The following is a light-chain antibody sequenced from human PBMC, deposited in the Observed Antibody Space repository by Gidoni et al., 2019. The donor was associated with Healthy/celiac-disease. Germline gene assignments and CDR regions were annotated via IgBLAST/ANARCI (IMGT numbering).Light chain of an antibody. Sequence: QFALTQPASASGPPGPSITISCTGTSSDVGGYNYVSWYQQHPGKAPKLMINEVSNRPSGVSNRFSGSKSGNTASLTISELQAEDEADYYCSSYTSSSRVVFGGGTKLTVL. J-gene: IGLJ2*01. CDR3: SSYTSSSRVV. CDR1: SSDVGGYNY. V-gene: IGLV2-14*01. CDR2: EVS.